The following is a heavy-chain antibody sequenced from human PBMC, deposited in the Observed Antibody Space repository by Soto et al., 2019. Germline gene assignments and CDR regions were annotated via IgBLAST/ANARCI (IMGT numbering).Heavy chain of an antibody. V-gene: IGHV4-59*08. CDR3: ARQSRDLAVAGRRYYFDY. Sequence: QVQLQESGPGLVKPSETLSLTCTVSGGSISSYYWSWIRQPPGKGLEWIGYIYYSGSTNYNPSLTRRVTISVDTSKNQFSLKLSSVTAADTAVYYCARQSRDLAVAGRRYYFDYWGQGTLVTVSS. CDR1: GGSISSYY. D-gene: IGHD6-19*01. CDR2: IYYSGST. J-gene: IGHJ4*02.